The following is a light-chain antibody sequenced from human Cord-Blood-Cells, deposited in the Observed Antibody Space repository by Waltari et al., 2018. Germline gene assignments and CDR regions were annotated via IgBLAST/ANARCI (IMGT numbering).Light chain of an antibody. J-gene: IGKJ1*01. V-gene: IGKV2-40*01. CDR2: TLS. Sequence: DTEITQTQTSLSFTHGEPRYISCSSIQSLLDSDDRNTYLDWYLKKPGQSPQLLIYTLSYRASGVPDRFSGSGSGTDFTLKISRVEAEDVGVYYCMQRIEFPWTFGQGTKVEIK. CDR3: MQRIEFPWT. CDR1: QSLLDSDDRNTY.